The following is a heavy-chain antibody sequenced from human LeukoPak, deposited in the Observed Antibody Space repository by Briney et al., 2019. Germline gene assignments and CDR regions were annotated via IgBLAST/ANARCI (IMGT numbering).Heavy chain of an antibody. J-gene: IGHJ4*02. CDR2: IRSKANSYAT. V-gene: IGHV3-73*01. CDR1: GFTFSNYA. CDR3: TPSLYDILTGSDY. D-gene: IGHD3-9*01. Sequence: GGSLRLSCAASGFTFSNYAMHWVRQASGKGLEWVGRIRSKANSYATAYAASVKGRFTISRDDSKNTAYLQMNSLKTEDTAVYYCTPSLYDILTGSDYWGQGTLVTVSS.